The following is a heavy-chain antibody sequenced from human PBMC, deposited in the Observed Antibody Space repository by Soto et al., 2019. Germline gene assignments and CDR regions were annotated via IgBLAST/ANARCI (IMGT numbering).Heavy chain of an antibody. CDR2: LSGDSSDR. CDR1: GFTFSSYA. Sequence: EVQLLESGGGLVQPGGSLRLSCAASGFTFSSYAMSWVRQAPGKGLEWVSSLSGDSSDRYYADYVMGRFTISRDYSKNTLFLQMNRLRAEDTAVYYCAKRCSGSSSMGCFDYWGQGTLVTVS. D-gene: IGHD6-6*01. J-gene: IGHJ4*02. CDR3: AKRCSGSSSMGCFDY. V-gene: IGHV3-23*01.